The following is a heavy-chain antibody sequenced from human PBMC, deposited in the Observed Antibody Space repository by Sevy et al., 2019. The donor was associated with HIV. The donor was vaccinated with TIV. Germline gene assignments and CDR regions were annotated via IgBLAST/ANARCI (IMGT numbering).Heavy chain of an antibody. J-gene: IGHJ4*02. CDR3: ARETGNGEFGFYFDY. CDR1: GFTFSSYT. CDR2: ISSSSDYI. V-gene: IGHV3-21*01. Sequence: GGSLRLSCAASGFTFSSYTINWVRQAPGKGLEWVSSISSSSDYIYYADSVKGRFTISRDNAKNSLDLQMNSLRAEDTAVNYCARETGNGEFGFYFDYWCQGTLVTVSS. D-gene: IGHD4-17*01.